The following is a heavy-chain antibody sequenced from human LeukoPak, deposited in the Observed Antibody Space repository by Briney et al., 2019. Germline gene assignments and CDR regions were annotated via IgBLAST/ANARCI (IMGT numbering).Heavy chain of an antibody. CDR1: GFTFSSYW. CDR2: IKQDGSEK. V-gene: IGHV3-7*01. D-gene: IGHD6-19*01. CDR3: ARGGLGTGWFFYSGY. J-gene: IGHJ4*02. Sequence: PGGSLRLSCEGSGFTFSSYWMSWVRQAPGKGLEWVANIKQDGSEKYYVDSVKGRFTISRDNAKNSLYLQMNSLRTEDTAVYYCARGGLGTGWFFYSGYWGQGTLVTVSS.